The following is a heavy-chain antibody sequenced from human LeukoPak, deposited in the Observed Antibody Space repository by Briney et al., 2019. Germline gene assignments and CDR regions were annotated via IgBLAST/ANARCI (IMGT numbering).Heavy chain of an antibody. CDR2: INPDGSST. CDR3: ARGGYCTSAGGYLDY. J-gene: IGHJ4*02. CDR1: GFTFSTYW. V-gene: IGHV3-74*01. Sequence: GGSLRLSCAASGFTFSTYWTHWVRQAPGKGLVWVSRINPDGSSTSYADSVKGRFTISRDNAKNTLYLQMNSLRAEDTGVFYCARGGYCTSAGGYLDYWGQGTLVTVSS. D-gene: IGHD2-2*01.